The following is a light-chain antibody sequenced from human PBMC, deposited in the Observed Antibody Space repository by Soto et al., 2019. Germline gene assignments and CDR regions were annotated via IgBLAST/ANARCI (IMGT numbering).Light chain of an antibody. CDR1: DSNIGRSY. Sequence: QSVLTQPPSASGTPGQRVTISCSGSDSNIGRSYVHWHHQIPRTAPKLLIYKNDQRPSGVPDRFSGSKSGTSASLAISGLRSEDEGDYYCAAWDDRLSGPVFGGGTKVTVL. J-gene: IGLJ2*01. V-gene: IGLV1-47*01. CDR2: KND. CDR3: AAWDDRLSGPV.